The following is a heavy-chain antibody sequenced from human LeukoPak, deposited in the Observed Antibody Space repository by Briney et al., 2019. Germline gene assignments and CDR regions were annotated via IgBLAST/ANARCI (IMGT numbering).Heavy chain of an antibody. CDR2: IYYSGST. Sequence: SKTLSLTCTVSGGSISSSSSYWGWIRQPPGKGLEWIASIYYSGSTYYNPSLKSRVTVSVDTSKNQFSLKLSSVTAADTAVYYCARRIIAVAGTVVYYFDYWGRGTLVTVSS. CDR1: GGSISSSSSY. J-gene: IGHJ4*02. D-gene: IGHD6-19*01. CDR3: ARRIIAVAGTVVYYFDY. V-gene: IGHV4-39*01.